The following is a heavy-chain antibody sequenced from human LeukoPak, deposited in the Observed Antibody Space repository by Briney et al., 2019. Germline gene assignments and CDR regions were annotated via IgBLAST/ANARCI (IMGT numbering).Heavy chain of an antibody. D-gene: IGHD5-12*01. V-gene: IGHV3-7*01. J-gene: IGHJ4*02. Sequence: PGGSLRLSCAASGFTFSSYWMSWVRQAPGKGLEWVANIKQDGSEKYYVDSVKGRFTISRDNAKNSLYLQMNSLGTEDTAVYYCAKGDSGYDMGDYWGQGTLVTVSS. CDR3: AKGDSGYDMGDY. CDR1: GFTFSSYW. CDR2: IKQDGSEK.